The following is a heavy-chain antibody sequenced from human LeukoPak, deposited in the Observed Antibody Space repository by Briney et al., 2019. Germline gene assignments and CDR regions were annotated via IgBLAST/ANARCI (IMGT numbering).Heavy chain of an antibody. CDR3: ARDGCCSGGSCYLGNDAFDI. CDR2: IYTSGST. CDR1: GGSISSGSYY. Sequence: SQTLSLTCTVSGGSISSGSYYWSWIRQPAGKGLEWIGRIYTSGSTNYNPSLKSRVTISVDTSKNQFSLKLSSVTAADTAVYYCARDGCCSGGSCYLGNDAFDIWGQGTMVTVSS. J-gene: IGHJ3*02. V-gene: IGHV4-61*02. D-gene: IGHD2-15*01.